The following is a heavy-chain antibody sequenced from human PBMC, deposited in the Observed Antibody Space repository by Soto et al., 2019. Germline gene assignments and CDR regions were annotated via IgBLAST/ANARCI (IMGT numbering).Heavy chain of an antibody. D-gene: IGHD6-6*01. CDR3: ARSVSFIKPRPDY. CDR2: INPNNGDT. J-gene: IGHJ4*02. Sequence: QVQLVQSGAEVKKPGASVKVSCKASGYTFTDYYLHWVRQAPGQGLECMGRINPNNGDTNYAQKFQGRVTMTRETSISTAYMEVSRLRSDDTAVYYCARSVSFIKPRPDYWGQGTLVTVSS. CDR1: GYTFTDYY. V-gene: IGHV1-2*02.